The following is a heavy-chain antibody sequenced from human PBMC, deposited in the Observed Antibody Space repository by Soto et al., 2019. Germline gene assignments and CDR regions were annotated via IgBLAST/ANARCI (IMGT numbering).Heavy chain of an antibody. D-gene: IGHD6-19*01. CDR3: AKERSTGWYYFDY. J-gene: IGHJ4*02. Sequence: HLGGSLRLSCAASGFTFSNYGMHWVRQAPGKGLEWVAVISYDGSNRYYADSVKGRFTISRDNSKNTLYLQMNSLRAEDTAVYYCAKERSTGWYYFDYWGQGT. CDR1: GFTFSNYG. V-gene: IGHV3-30*18. CDR2: ISYDGSNR.